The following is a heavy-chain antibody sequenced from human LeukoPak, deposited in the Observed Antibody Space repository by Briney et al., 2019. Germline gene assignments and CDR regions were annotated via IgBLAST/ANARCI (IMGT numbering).Heavy chain of an antibody. V-gene: IGHV4-34*01. CDR3: ARRLSSSGSYSS. CDR2: INHSGST. D-gene: IGHD1-26*01. Sequence: SETLSLTCAVYGRSFSGYYWSLIRQPPGKGLEWIGEINHSGSTNYNPSLKSRVTISVDTSKKQFSLKLSSVTAADTAVYYCARRLSSSGSYSSWGQGTLVTVSS. J-gene: IGHJ5*02. CDR1: GRSFSGYY.